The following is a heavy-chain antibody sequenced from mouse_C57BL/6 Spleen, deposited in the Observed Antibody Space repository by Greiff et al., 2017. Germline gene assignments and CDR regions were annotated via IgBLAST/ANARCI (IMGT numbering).Heavy chain of an antibody. J-gene: IGHJ2*01. CDR2: INPSTGGT. Sequence: EVKLVESGPELVKPGASVKISCKASGYSFTGYYMNWVKQSPEKSLEWIGEINPSTGGTTYNQKFKAKATFTVDKSSSTAYMQLKSLTSEDSAVYYCARSEFGYWGQGTTLTVSS. CDR3: ARSEFGY. CDR1: GYSFTGYY. V-gene: IGHV1-42*01.